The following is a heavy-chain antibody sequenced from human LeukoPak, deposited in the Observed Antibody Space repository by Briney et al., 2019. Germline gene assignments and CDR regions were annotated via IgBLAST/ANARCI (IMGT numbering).Heavy chain of an antibody. V-gene: IGHV3-7*03. D-gene: IGHD3-9*01. CDR2: IKQDGSEK. CDR1: GLTFSSYW. CDR3: ARLHYDILTGYYGVFDY. Sequence: GGSMRLSCAGSGLTFSSYWMSWVRQAPGKGLEWVANIKQDGSEKYYVDSVKGRFTISRDNAKHSLSMQMNTLRAEDTAVYYCARLHYDILTGYYGVFDYWGQGTLVTVSS. J-gene: IGHJ4*02.